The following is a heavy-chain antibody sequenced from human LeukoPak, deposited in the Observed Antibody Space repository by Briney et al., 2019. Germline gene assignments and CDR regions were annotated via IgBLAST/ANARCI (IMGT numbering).Heavy chain of an antibody. CDR1: GYSFTSCW. D-gene: IGHD3-10*01. CDR2: IYPGDSDT. V-gene: IGHV5-51*01. Sequence: GESLKISCKGSGYSFTSCWIGWVRQMPGKGLEWMGIIYPGDSDTRYSPSFQGQVTISADKSISTAYLQWSSLKASDTAMYYCARNMVRGVISVDWFDPWGQGTLVTVSS. CDR3: ARNMVRGVISVDWFDP. J-gene: IGHJ5*02.